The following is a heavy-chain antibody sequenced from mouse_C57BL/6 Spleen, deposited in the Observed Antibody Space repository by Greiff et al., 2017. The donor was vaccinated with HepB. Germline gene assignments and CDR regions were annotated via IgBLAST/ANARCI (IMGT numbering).Heavy chain of an antibody. V-gene: IGHV1-50*01. CDR3: ARSAGGTDY. CDR1: GYTFTSYW. Sequence: QVQLKQPGAELVKPGASVKLSCKASGYTFTSYWMQWVKQRPGQGLEWIGEIDPSDSYTNYNQKFKGKATLTVDTSSSTAYMQLSSLTSEDSAVYYCARSAGGTDYWGQGTTLTVSS. CDR2: IDPSDSYT. D-gene: IGHD4-1*01. J-gene: IGHJ2*01.